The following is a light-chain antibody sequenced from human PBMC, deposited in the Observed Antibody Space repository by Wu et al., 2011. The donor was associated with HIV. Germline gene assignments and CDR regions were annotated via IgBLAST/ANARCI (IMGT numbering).Light chain of an antibody. CDR3: QQYGGSPPHT. V-gene: IGKV3-20*01. CDR2: DAS. Sequence: EIVLTQSPGTLSLSPGERATLSCRASQSVSSYLAWYHQKPGQAPRLLIYDASNRATGVPNRFSGSGSGTDFTLNNSSLQPEDFVMYYCQQYGGSPPHTFGQGTKLEIK. J-gene: IGKJ2*01. CDR1: QSVSSY.